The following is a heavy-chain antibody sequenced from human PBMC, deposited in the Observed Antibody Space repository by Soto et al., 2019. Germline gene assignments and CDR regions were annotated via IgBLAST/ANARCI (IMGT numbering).Heavy chain of an antibody. J-gene: IGHJ4*02. CDR1: GFTFSSHW. D-gene: IGHD3-10*02. V-gene: IGHV3-74*01. CDR3: ARDMLGPRAFDY. Sequence: EVQLVESGGGIVQPGGSLRLSCSVSGFTFSSHWMHWVRQAPGKGLVWVSCISTDGSRTTYADSVKGRVTISRDNAKNTLYLDMSSLRAEDTAVYYCARDMLGPRAFDYWGQGTLVTVSS. CDR2: ISTDGSRT.